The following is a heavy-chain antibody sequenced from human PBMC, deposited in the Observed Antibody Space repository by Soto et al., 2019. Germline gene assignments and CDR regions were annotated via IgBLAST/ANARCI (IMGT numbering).Heavy chain of an antibody. J-gene: IGHJ4*02. Sequence: ASVKVSCKASGYTFTSYYMHWVRQAPGQGLEWMGIINPSGGSTSYAQKFQGRVTMTRDTSKNTLYLQMNSLRAEDTAVYYCAKDHDFWSGYPLDYWGQGTLVTVSS. D-gene: IGHD3-3*01. CDR2: INPSGGST. CDR1: GYTFTSYY. V-gene: IGHV1-46*01. CDR3: AKDHDFWSGYPLDY.